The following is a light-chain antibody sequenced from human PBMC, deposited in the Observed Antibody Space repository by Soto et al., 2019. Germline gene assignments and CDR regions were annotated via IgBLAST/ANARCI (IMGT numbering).Light chain of an antibody. CDR3: ATWDDSRKGV. V-gene: IGLV1-44*01. J-gene: IGLJ1*01. CDR1: TSNIESHT. CDR2: PNT. Sequence: QSVLTQPASASGTPGQRMTISRSGSTSNIESHTGNWYHQVPATGPRLLINPNTQRPSGVPSRFSGSNSGASASLTISGLRSEDAATCYCATWDDSRKGVFGTGTKVTVL.